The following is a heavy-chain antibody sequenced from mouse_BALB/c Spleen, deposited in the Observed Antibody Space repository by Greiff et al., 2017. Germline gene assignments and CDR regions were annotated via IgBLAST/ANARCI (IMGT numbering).Heavy chain of an antibody. Sequence: VQLKQSGAELVKPGASVKLSCTASGFNIKDTYMHWVKQRPEQGLEWIGRIDPANGNTKYDPKFQGKATITADTSSNTAYLQLSSLTAEDTAVYYCARDYGNPWFAYWGQGTLVTVSA. CDR3: ARDYGNPWFAY. CDR1: GFNIKDTY. V-gene: IGHV14-3*02. CDR2: IDPANGNT. D-gene: IGHD2-1*01. J-gene: IGHJ3*01.